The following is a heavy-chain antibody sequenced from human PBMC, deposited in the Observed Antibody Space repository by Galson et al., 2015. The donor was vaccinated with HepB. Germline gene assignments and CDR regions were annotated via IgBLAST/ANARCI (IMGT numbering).Heavy chain of an antibody. CDR2: IYYSGST. D-gene: IGHD6-19*01. CDR1: GGSISSSNW. J-gene: IGHJ4*02. V-gene: IGHV4-39*01. CDR3: ARQGTLSGWQEKDY. Sequence: SETLSLTCAVSGGSISSSNWWSWVRQPPGKGLEWIGSIYYSGSTYYNPSLKSRVTISVDSSKNQFSLKLSSVTAADTAVYYCARQGTLSGWQEKDYWGQGTLVTVSS.